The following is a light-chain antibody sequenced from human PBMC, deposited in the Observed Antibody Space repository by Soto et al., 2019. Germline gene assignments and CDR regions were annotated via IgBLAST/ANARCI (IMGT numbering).Light chain of an antibody. V-gene: IGLV2-14*01. J-gene: IGLJ3*02. CDR3: CSFTNSYTWV. CDR2: EVS. Sequence: QSALTQPASVSGSRGQSITISCTGTSSDVGGYNYVSWFQHHPGKVPKLMIYEVSHRPSGVSDRFSGSKSGSTASLTISGLQAEDEADYYCCSFTNSYTWVFGGGTKLTVL. CDR1: SSDVGGYNY.